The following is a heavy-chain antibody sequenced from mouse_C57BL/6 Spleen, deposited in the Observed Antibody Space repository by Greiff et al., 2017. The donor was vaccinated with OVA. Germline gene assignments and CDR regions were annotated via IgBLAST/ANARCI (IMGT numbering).Heavy chain of an antibody. CDR3: ARRVFTTVKGGYYFDY. D-gene: IGHD1-1*01. V-gene: IGHV1-80*01. CDR2: IYPGDGDT. Sequence: QVQLQQSGAELVKPGASVKISCKASGYAFSSYWMNWVKQRPGKGLEWIGQIYPGDGDTNYNGKFKGKATLTADKSSSTAYMQLSSLTSEDSAVYFCARRVFTTVKGGYYFDYWGQGTTLTVSS. J-gene: IGHJ2*01. CDR1: GYAFSSYW.